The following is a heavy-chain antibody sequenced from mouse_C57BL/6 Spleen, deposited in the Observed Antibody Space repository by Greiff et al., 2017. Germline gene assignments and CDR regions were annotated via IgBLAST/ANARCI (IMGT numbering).Heavy chain of an antibody. CDR1: GYTFTSYT. CDR3: ARSEVPFDY. Sequence: VKLQESGAELARPGASVKMSCKASGYTFTSYTMHWVKQRPGQGLEWIGYINPSSGYTKYNQKFKDKATLTADKSSSTAYMQLSSLTSEDSAVYYCARSEVPFDYWGQGTTLTVSS. V-gene: IGHV1-4*01. CDR2: INPSSGYT. J-gene: IGHJ2*01.